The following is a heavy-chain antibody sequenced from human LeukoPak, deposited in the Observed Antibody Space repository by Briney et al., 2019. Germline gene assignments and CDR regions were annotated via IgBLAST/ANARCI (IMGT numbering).Heavy chain of an antibody. CDR1: GFSFSNYA. CDR3: ARDLLDYGTYFYYMDV. CDR2: ISYDGTNK. D-gene: IGHD4-17*01. J-gene: IGHJ6*03. V-gene: IGHV3-30-3*01. Sequence: PGGSLRLSCAASGFSFSNYAVHWVRQAPGRGLEWVAVISYDGTNKNFADSVKGRFTISRDNSKNTVYLQMNSLRGEDTAVYYCARDLLDYGTYFYYMDVWGKGTTVTVSS.